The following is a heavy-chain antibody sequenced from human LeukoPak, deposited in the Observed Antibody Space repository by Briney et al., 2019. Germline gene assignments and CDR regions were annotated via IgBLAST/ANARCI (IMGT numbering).Heavy chain of an antibody. V-gene: IGHV4-34*01. J-gene: IGHJ6*03. Sequence: PSETLSLTCAVYGGSFSGYYWSWIRQPPGKGLEWIGEINHSGSTNYNPSLKSRVTISVDTSKNQFSLKLSSVTAADTAVYYCARIDLLYYYMDVWGKGTTVTVSS. CDR3: ARIDLLYYYMDV. CDR2: INHSGST. CDR1: GGSFSGYY.